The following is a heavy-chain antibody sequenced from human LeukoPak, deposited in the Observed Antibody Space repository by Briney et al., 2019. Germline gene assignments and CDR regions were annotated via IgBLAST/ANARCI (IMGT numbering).Heavy chain of an antibody. CDR1: GGPISDYY. D-gene: IGHD3-22*01. V-gene: IGHV4-59*01. J-gene: IGHJ4*02. CDR3: ARDRFYDNSGFRRLDF. CDR2: IYFRGTT. Sequence: PSETLSLTCNVSGGPISDYYWSWIRQPPGKGLEWIGYIYFRGTTNYSPSFQSRVSISVDTSKNQFSLRLTSVTAADTAVYYCARDRFYDNSGFRRLDFWGRGLLVTVSS.